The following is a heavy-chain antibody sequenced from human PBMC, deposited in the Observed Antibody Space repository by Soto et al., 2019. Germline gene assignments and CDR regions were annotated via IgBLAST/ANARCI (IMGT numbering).Heavy chain of an antibody. V-gene: IGHV4-4*02. Sequence: SETLSLTCAVSGGSISSSNWWSWVRQPPGKGLEWIGEIYHSGSTNYSPSLKSRVTISVDKSKNQFSLKLSSVTAADTAVYYCARDSRALVRGVPYYYYGMDVWGQGTTVTVSS. CDR1: GGSISSSNW. D-gene: IGHD3-10*01. CDR2: IYHSGST. J-gene: IGHJ6*02. CDR3: ARDSRALVRGVPYYYYGMDV.